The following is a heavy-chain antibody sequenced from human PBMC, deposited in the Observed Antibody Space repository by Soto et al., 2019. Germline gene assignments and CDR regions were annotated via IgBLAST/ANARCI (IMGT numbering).Heavy chain of an antibody. J-gene: IGHJ2*01. V-gene: IGHV3-23*01. CDR3: AKFSYYSNNHWYFDL. Sequence: EVQLLESGGGLVQPGGSLRLSCAASGFTFSSYAMSWVLQAPGKGLEWVSAISGSGGSTYYADSVKGRFTISRDNSKNTLYLQMNSLRAEDTAVYYCAKFSYYSNNHWYFDLWGRGTLVTVSS. CDR1: GFTFSSYA. CDR2: ISGSGGST. D-gene: IGHD4-4*01.